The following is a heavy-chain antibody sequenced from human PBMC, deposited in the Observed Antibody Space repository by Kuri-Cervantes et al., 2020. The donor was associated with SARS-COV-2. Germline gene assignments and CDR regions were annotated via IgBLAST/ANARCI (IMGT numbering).Heavy chain of an antibody. V-gene: IGHV3-23*01. D-gene: IGHD6-19*01. J-gene: IGHJ4*02. CDR3: AKVGTSIAVSGRFDY. CDR2: ISASGANT. Sequence: GESLKISCAAAGFTVSSYAMSWVRQAPGKGLEWVSVISASGANTYYADSVKGRFTISRENSKNTLYLQMNSLRAEDTAVYYCAKVGTSIAVSGRFDYWGQGTLVTVSS. CDR1: GFTVSSYA.